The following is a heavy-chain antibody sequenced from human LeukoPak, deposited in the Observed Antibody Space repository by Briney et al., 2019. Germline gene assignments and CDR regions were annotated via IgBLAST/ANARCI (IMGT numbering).Heavy chain of an antibody. CDR3: ARAHCPTGGFDP. D-gene: IGHD4-17*01. V-gene: IGHV1-2*02. CDR2: INPNSGGT. CDR1: GYTFTGYY. Sequence: ASVKVSCKASGYTFTGYYMHWVRQAPGQGLEWMGWINPNSGGTNYAQKFQGRVTMTRDTSISTAYMELSRLRSDDTAVYYCARAHCPTGGFDPWGQGTLVTVSS. J-gene: IGHJ5*02.